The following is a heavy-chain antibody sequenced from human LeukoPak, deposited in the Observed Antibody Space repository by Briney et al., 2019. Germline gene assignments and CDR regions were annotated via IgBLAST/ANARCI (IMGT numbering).Heavy chain of an antibody. D-gene: IGHD6-13*01. CDR3: ARGGRAWQQPVGRFDY. V-gene: IGHV4-34*01. CDR1: GGSFSGYY. CDR2: INHSGST. Sequence: PSETLSLTCAVYGGSFSGYYWSWIRQPPGKGLEWIGEINHSGSTNYNPSLKSRVTISVDTSKNQFSLKLSSVTAADTAVYYCARGGRAWQQPVGRFDYWGQGTLVTVSS. J-gene: IGHJ4*02.